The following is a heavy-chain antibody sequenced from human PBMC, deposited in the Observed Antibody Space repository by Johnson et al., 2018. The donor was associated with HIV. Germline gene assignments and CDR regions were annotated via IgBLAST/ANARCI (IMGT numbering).Heavy chain of an antibody. D-gene: IGHD3-9*01. CDR2: ISYDGSNK. CDR1: GFTFSSYA. V-gene: IGHV3-30*14. J-gene: IGHJ3*02. Sequence: QVQLVESGGGVVQPGRSLRLSCAASGFTFSSYAMHWVRQAPGKGLEWVAVISYDGSNKYYADSVQGRFTISRDNSKNTLYLQMNSLRTEDTAVYYCASEIVYDILTGAFDIWGQGTIVTVSS. CDR3: ASEIVYDILTGAFDI.